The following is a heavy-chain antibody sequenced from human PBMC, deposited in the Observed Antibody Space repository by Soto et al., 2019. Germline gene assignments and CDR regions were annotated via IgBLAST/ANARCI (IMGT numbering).Heavy chain of an antibody. CDR2: ILNDGTRK. Sequence: QVQMVESGGGVVQPGGSLRLSCAASGFTFSIYAMHWVRQAPGKGLEWVAGILNDGTRKYYVNSVKGRFTISRDNSKVTVYLQMTGLKAEDTAVFYCAKDRGTSLGYGMDVWGQGTTVTVSS. V-gene: IGHV3-30*18. CDR3: AKDRGTSLGYGMDV. J-gene: IGHJ6*02. D-gene: IGHD6-6*01. CDR1: GFTFSIYA.